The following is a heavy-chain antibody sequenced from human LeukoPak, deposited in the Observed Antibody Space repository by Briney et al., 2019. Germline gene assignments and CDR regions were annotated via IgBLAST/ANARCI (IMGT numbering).Heavy chain of an antibody. CDR1: GFTFSSYG. D-gene: IGHD6-13*01. J-gene: IGHJ4*02. CDR2: IWYDGSNK. V-gene: IGHV3-33*01. Sequence: PGRSVRLSCAASGFTFSSYGMNWVRQAPGKGLEWVAVIWYDGSNKYYGDSVKGRFTISRDNSKNTVSLQMNSLRVEDTAVYYCARLGSSWSFDYWGQGTLVTVSS. CDR3: ARLGSSWSFDY.